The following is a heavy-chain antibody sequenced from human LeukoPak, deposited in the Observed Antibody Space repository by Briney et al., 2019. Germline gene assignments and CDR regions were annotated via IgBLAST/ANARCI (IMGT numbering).Heavy chain of an antibody. J-gene: IGHJ2*01. Sequence: GGSLRLSCAASGFTFSSYAMSWVRQAPGKGLEWVSAISGSGGSTYYADSVKGRFTISRDNSKNTLYLQMNSLRAEDTAVYYCAKGAMTTVTCSCWYFGLWGRGTLVTVSS. CDR3: AKGAMTTVTCSCWYFGL. CDR2: ISGSGGST. D-gene: IGHD4-11*01. V-gene: IGHV3-23*01. CDR1: GFTFSSYA.